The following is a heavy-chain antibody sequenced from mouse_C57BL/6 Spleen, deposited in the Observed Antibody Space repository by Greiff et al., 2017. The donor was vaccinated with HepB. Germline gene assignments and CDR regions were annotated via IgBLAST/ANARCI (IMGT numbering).Heavy chain of an antibody. CDR1: GYTFTSYW. J-gene: IGHJ3*01. Sequence: EVQLQESGTVLARPGASVKMSCKTSGYTFTSYWMHWVKQRPGQGLEWIGAIYPGNSDTSYNQKFKGKAKLTAVTYASTAYMELSSLTNEDSAVYYCTALTYYSNPAWFAYWGQGTLVTVSA. D-gene: IGHD2-5*01. CDR2: IYPGNSDT. CDR3: TALTYYSNPAWFAY. V-gene: IGHV1-5*01.